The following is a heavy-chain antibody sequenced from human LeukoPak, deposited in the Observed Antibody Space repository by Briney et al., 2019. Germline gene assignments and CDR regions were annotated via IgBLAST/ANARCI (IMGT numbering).Heavy chain of an antibody. Sequence: GGSLRLSCAASGFTFSSYGMSWVRQAPGKGLEAGSCISGSCGSTYYADSVKGRFTISRANSKNTLYLQMNSLRAEDTAVYYCAKLSSWGGRFSSWFDPWGQGTLVTVSS. J-gene: IGHJ5*02. D-gene: IGHD2-21*01. V-gene: IGHV3-23*01. CDR2: ISGSCGST. CDR3: AKLSSWGGRFSSWFDP. CDR1: GFTFSSYG.